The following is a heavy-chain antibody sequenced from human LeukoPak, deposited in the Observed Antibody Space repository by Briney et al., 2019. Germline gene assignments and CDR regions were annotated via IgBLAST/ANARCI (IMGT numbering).Heavy chain of an antibody. CDR3: ARGGYYDYVWGSYRYRYYFDY. J-gene: IGHJ4*02. V-gene: IGHV4-34*01. CDR1: GGSFSGYY. Sequence: SETLSHTCAVYGGSFSGYYWSWIRQPPGKGLEWIGEINHSGSTNYNPSLKSRVTISVDTSKNQFSLKLSSVTAADTAVYYCARGGYYDYVWGSYRYRYYFDYWGQGTLVTVSS. CDR2: INHSGST. D-gene: IGHD3-16*02.